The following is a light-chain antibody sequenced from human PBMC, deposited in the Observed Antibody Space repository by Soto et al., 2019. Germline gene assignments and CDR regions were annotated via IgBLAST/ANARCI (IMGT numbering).Light chain of an antibody. Sequence: QSVLPQPASVSGSPGQSITISCTGTSSDIGAYNSVSWYQQHPRKAPKLMIYEVTNRPSEISNRFSGSKSVNTASLTISGLQAEDEGDYYCCSDAGTCYVLGTGTKVNVL. CDR2: EVT. CDR3: CSDAGTCYV. CDR1: SSDIGAYNS. V-gene: IGLV2-14*01. J-gene: IGLJ1*01.